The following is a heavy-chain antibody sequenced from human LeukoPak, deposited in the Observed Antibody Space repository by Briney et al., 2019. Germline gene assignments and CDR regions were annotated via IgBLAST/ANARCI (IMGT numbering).Heavy chain of an antibody. CDR3: AKVSWLLRFLEWLFTPFAY. D-gene: IGHD3-3*01. J-gene: IGHJ4*02. CDR2: ISWNSGSI. V-gene: IGHV3-9*03. Sequence: GGSLRLSCAASGFTFDDYAMHWVRQAPGKGLEWVSGISWNSGSIGYADSVKGRFTISRDNAKNSLYPQMNSLRAEDMALYYCAKVSWLLRFLEWLFTPFAYWGQGTLVTVSS. CDR1: GFTFDDYA.